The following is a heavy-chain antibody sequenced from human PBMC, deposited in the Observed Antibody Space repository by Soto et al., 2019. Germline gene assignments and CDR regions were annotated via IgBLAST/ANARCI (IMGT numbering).Heavy chain of an antibody. D-gene: IGHD2-15*01. J-gene: IGHJ5*01. V-gene: IGHV4-30-4*01. CDR2: IYYSATT. CDR3: ARGRYCLTGRCFPNWFDS. CDR1: GCSISSAGYY. Sequence: PSETLSLTCTVSGCSISSAGYYWSWIRQHPGKGLEWIGYIYYSATTYYNPSFESRVAISLDTSKSQFSLNVTSVTAADTAVYFCARGRYCLTGRCFPNWFDSWGQGTLVTVSS.